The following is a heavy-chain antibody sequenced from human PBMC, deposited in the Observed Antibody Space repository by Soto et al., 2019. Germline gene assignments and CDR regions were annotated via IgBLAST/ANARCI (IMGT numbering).Heavy chain of an antibody. V-gene: IGHV4-34*01. D-gene: IGHD3-3*01. CDR2: INHSGST. CDR1: GGSLSGYY. CDR3: ARGMVLEWLSSFDY. J-gene: IGHJ4*02. Sequence: QVQLQQWGAGLLKPSETLSLTCAVYGGSLSGYYWSWIRQPPGKGLEWIGEINHSGSTNYNQSLKSRVTISVDTSKNQFSLKLSAVTAADTAVYYCARGMVLEWLSSFDYWGQGTLVTVSS.